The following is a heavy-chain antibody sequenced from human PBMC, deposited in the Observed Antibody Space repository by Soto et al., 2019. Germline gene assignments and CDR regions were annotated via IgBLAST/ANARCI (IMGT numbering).Heavy chain of an antibody. Sequence: SVKVSCKASGGTFSSYAISWLRQSAGQGLEWMGGIIPIFGTANYAQKFQGRVTITADKSTSTAYMELSSLRAEDTAVYYCAKDQWRSSGWTNWFDPWGQGTLVTVSS. D-gene: IGHD6-19*01. CDR3: AKDQWRSSGWTNWFDP. CDR1: GGTFSSYA. CDR2: IIPIFGTA. J-gene: IGHJ5*02. V-gene: IGHV1-69*06.